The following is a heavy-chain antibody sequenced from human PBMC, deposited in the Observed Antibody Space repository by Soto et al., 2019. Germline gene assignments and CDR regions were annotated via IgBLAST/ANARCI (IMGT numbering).Heavy chain of an antibody. CDR3: ARPLYDILTGLPSYMDV. D-gene: IGHD3-9*01. CDR1: GGSISSSSYY. Sequence: SETLSLTCTVSGGSISSSSYYWGWIRQPPGKGLEWIGSIYYSGSTYYNPSLKSRVTISVDTSKNQFSLKLSSVTAADTAVYYCARPLYDILTGLPSYMDVWGKGTTVTVSS. CDR2: IYYSGST. J-gene: IGHJ6*03. V-gene: IGHV4-39*01.